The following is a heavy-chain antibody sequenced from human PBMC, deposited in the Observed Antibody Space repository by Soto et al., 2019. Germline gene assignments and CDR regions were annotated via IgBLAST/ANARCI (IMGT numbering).Heavy chain of an antibody. CDR1: GYTFTSYD. CDR2: VNPNSGST. CDR3: ARGRLQWMSLDI. Sequence: GASVKVSCKASGYTFTSYDINWVRQATGQGLEWMGWVNPNSGSTVYAQKFQGRLTLARDTSISTAYLELSSLRSEDTAVYYCARGRLQWMSLDIWGQGTMVTV. V-gene: IGHV1-8*01. J-gene: IGHJ3*02. D-gene: IGHD4-4*01.